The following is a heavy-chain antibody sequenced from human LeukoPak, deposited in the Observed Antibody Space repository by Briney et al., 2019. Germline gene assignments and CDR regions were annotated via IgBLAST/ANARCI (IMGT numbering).Heavy chain of an antibody. V-gene: IGHV4-30-2*01. CDR3: ARDLMIAGYFDY. J-gene: IGHJ4*02. D-gene: IGHD3-22*01. Sequence: PSETLSLTCAVSGGSISSGGYSWSWIRQPPGKGLEWIGYIYHSGSTYYNPSLKSRVTISVDRSKNQFSLKLSSVTAADTAVYYCARDLMIAGYFDYWGQGTLVTVSS. CDR2: IYHSGST. CDR1: GGSISSGGYS.